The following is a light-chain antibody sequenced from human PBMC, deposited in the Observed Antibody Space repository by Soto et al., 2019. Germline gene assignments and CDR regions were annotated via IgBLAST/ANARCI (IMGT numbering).Light chain of an antibody. J-gene: IGKJ5*01. CDR3: QQRDNWPPIT. CDR1: QSVSSNY. V-gene: IGKV3D-20*02. CDR2: GAS. Sequence: EIVLTQSPGTLSFSPGERATLSCRASQSVSSNYLAWYQQKPGQAPRLLIYGASSRATGIPDRFSGSGSGTDFTLTISRLEPEDFATYYCQQRDNWPPITFGQGTRLETK.